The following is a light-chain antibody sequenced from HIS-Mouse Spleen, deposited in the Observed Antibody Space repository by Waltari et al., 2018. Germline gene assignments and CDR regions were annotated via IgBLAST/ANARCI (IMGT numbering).Light chain of an antibody. CDR2: GKN. V-gene: IGLV3-19*01. CDR3: NSRDSSGNHLV. CDR1: RLRRHY. Sequence: SSELTQDPAVSVALGQTVRITCQGARLRRHYGSWYQQKPGPAPVLVIYGKNNRPSGIPDRFSGSSSGNTASLTITGAQAEDEADYYCNSRDSSGNHLVFGGGTKLTVL. J-gene: IGLJ3*02.